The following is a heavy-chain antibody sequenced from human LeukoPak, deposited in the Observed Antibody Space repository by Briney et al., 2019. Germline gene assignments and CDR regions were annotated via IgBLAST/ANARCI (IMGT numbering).Heavy chain of an antibody. Sequence: SETLSLTCTVSDDSLSTFYWSWIRQPPGKGLEWVGYTSYSGPANYSPSLKSGVTLSIDTSQKQISLTLSSVTAADTAVYYCARASYVYDIDPGGQGTQVTVSS. CDR1: DDSLSTFY. D-gene: IGHD3-10*02. CDR2: TSYSGPA. CDR3: ARASYVYDIDP. J-gene: IGHJ5*02. V-gene: IGHV4-59*01.